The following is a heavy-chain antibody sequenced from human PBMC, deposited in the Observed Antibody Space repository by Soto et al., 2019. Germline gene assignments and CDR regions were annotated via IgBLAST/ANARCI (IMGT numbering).Heavy chain of an antibody. Sequence: QVQLVESGGGVVQPGRSLRLSCAASGFTFSSYAMHWVRQAPGKGLEWVAVISYDGSNKYYADSVKGRFTISRDNSKNTLYLQMNSLRAEDTAVYYCARVPAGRDSRGDYWGQGTLVTVSS. V-gene: IGHV3-30-3*01. CDR1: GFTFSSYA. J-gene: IGHJ4*02. D-gene: IGHD3-22*01. CDR3: ARVPAGRDSRGDY. CDR2: ISYDGSNK.